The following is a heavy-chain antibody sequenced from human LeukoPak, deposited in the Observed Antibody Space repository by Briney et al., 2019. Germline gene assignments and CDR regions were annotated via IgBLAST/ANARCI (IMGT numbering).Heavy chain of an antibody. V-gene: IGHV4-31*03. CDR2: IYYSGST. D-gene: IGHD2-2*01. J-gene: IGHJ6*02. Sequence: SETLSLTCTVSGGSISSGGYYWSWIRQHPGKGLEWIGYIYYSGSTYYNPSLKSRVTMSVDTSKNQFSLKLSSVTAADTAVYYCARNSPGKYCSSTSCYYVGYYYGMDVWGQGTTVTVSS. CDR1: GGSISSGGYY. CDR3: ARNSPGKYCSSTSCYYVGYYYGMDV.